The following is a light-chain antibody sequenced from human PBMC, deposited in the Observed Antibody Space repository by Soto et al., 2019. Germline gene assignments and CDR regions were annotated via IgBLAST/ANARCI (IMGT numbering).Light chain of an antibody. J-gene: IGLJ2*01. Sequence: VLTQPPSVSAAPGQKVTISCSGSSSNIGNNYVSWYQQLPGTAPKLLIYDNNKRPSGIPDRFSGSKSGTSATLGITGLQTGDEADYYCGTWDSSLSAGGVFGGGTKLTVL. CDR2: DNN. CDR3: GTWDSSLSAGGV. CDR1: SSNIGNNY. V-gene: IGLV1-51*01.